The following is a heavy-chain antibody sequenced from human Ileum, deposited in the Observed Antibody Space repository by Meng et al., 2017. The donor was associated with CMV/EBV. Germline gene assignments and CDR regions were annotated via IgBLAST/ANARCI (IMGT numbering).Heavy chain of an antibody. V-gene: IGHV3-30-3*01. J-gene: IGHJ6*02. CDR2: ISFDGTKK. CDR3: AKDQKEQAVISPGYNAMDV. D-gene: IGHD3-22*01. Sequence: GGSLRLSCAASGFTFSTYVMHWVRQAPGKGLEWVAVISFDGTKKFYADSVKGRFTISSDSSKNTVYLQMNSLRADDTAIFYCAKDQKEQAVISPGYNAMDVWGQGTTVTVSS. CDR1: GFTFSTYV.